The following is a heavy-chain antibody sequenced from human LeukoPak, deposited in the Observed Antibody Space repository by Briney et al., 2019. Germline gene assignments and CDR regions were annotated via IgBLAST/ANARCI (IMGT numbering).Heavy chain of an antibody. V-gene: IGHV4-59*12. CDR1: GGSISSYY. CDR2: IYYSGST. D-gene: IGHD2-15*01. J-gene: IGHJ3*02. Sequence: PSETLSLTCTVSGGSISSYYWSWIRQPPGKGLEWIGYIYYSGSTNYNPSLKSRVTMSVDTSKNQFSLKLSSVTAADTAVYYCARFPPLRAFDIWGQGTMVTVSS. CDR3: ARFPPLRAFDI.